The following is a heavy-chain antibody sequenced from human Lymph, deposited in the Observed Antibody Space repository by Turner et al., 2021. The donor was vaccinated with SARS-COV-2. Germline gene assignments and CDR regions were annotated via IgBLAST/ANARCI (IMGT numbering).Heavy chain of an antibody. CDR1: GFTFSSYG. CDR3: ASVNVYNGYDLRYYYGMDV. J-gene: IGHJ6*02. CDR2: IWYDGSNK. Sequence: QVQMGESGGGVVQPGRSLRLSCAASGFTFSSYGMHWVRQAPGKGLEWVAVIWYDGSNKYYADSVKGRFTISRDNSKNTPSLQMISLRAEDSDLYYCASVNVYNGYDLRYYYGMDVWGQGTMVTVSS. D-gene: IGHD5-12*01. V-gene: IGHV3-33*01.